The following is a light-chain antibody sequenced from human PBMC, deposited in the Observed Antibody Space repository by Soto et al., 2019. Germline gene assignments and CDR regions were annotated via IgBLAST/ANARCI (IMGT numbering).Light chain of an antibody. J-gene: IGLJ1*01. Sequence: QSALTQPASVSGSPGQSITISCTGTSSDVGGFNYVSWYQQHPGKATKLMIYDVTNRPSGVSYRFSGSKSGNTASLTIFWFQAEDGADYYCNSYTSSRTYFFEIGKKVTVL. V-gene: IGLV2-14*03. CDR1: SSDVGGFNY. CDR2: DVT. CDR3: NSYTSSRTYF.